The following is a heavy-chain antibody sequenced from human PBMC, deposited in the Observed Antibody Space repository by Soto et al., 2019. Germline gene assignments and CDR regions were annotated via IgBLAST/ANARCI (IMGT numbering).Heavy chain of an antibody. V-gene: IGHV3-53*01. Sequence: EQLVESGGGLIQPGGSLRISCAFSGLTVSRNYMSWVRQAPGKGLDWVSVLYSGGSSSYAESVKGRFTISRDSSKNILFLQMNILRPEDTAIYYCAHSSGHHYYFDSWGQGTLVTVSS. J-gene: IGHJ4*02. CDR2: LYSGGSS. D-gene: IGHD3-22*01. CDR1: GLTVSRNY. CDR3: AHSSGHHYYFDS.